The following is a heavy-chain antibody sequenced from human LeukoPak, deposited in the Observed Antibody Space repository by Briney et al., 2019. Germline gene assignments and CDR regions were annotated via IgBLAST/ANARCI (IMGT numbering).Heavy chain of an antibody. V-gene: IGHV3-74*01. CDR1: GNYW. J-gene: IGHJ4*02. D-gene: IGHD2-2*01. CDR3: VSFYETY. Sequence: GGSLKLSCAASGNYWMHWVRQAPGKGLVWVSHINGDGSWTTYADSVKGRFTISKDNAKNTVYLQMNNLRAEDTAVYYCVSFYETYWGRGTLVTVSS. CDR2: INGDGSWT.